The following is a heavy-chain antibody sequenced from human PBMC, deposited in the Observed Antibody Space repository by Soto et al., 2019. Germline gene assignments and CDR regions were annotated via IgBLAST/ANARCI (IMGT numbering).Heavy chain of an antibody. D-gene: IGHD3-3*01. CDR2: IYYSGST. Sequence: SETLSLTCTVSGGSISSSSYYWGWIRQPPGKGLEWIGSIYYSGSTYYNPSLKSRVTISVDTSKNQFSLKLSSVTAADTAVYYCARQIFPYDFDYWGQGTLVTVSS. CDR3: ARQIFPYDFDY. V-gene: IGHV4-39*01. CDR1: GGSISSSSYY. J-gene: IGHJ4*02.